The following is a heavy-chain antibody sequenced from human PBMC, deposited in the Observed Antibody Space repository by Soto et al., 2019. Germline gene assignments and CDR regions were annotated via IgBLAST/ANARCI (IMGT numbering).Heavy chain of an antibody. CDR3: GRDDGQSSSAQH. Sequence: VSCKASGGTFSSYAISWVRQAPGQGLEWMGGIIPIFGTANYAQKFQGRVTITADESTSTAYMELSSLRSEDTAVYSCGRDDGQSSSAQHGGQGTLATVPS. J-gene: IGHJ1*01. V-gene: IGHV1-69*01. D-gene: IGHD6-13*01. CDR1: GGTFSSYA. CDR2: IIPIFGTA.